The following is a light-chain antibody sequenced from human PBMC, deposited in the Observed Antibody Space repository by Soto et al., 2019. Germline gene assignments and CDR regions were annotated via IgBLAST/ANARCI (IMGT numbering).Light chain of an antibody. Sequence: SYVLNQPPSVSVAPGKTARFSCGGNDIGSQSVHWYQQKPGQAPVLLIYYDRERPSGIPERFSGSNSGNTATLTISRVEAGDEADYYCQVWDSTGDHRVFGGGTKLTVL. V-gene: IGLV3-21*04. CDR1: DIGSQS. CDR3: QVWDSTGDHRV. J-gene: IGLJ3*02. CDR2: YDR.